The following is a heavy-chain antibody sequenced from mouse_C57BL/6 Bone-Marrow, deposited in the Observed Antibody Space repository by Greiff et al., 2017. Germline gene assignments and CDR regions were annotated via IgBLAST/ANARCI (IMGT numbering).Heavy chain of an antibody. D-gene: IGHD2-1*01. J-gene: IGHJ1*03. V-gene: IGHV1-20*01. CDR1: GYSFTGYF. CDR2: INPYNGDT. CDR3: ARYGNYRYFDV. Sequence: SGPELVKPGDSVKISCKASGYSFTGYFMNWVMQSHGKSLEWIGRINPYNGDTFYNQKFKGKATLTVDKSSSTAHMELRSLTSEDSAVYYCARYGNYRYFDVWGTGTTVTVSS.